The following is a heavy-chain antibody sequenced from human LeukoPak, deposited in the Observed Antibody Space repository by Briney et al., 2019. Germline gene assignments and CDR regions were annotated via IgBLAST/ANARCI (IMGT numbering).Heavy chain of an antibody. J-gene: IGHJ5*02. Sequence: ASVKLSCKASGVTFSSYAISWVRQAPGQGLEWVSIINASGGSTSYAQKLKGRVTMTRDTSTSTVYMELSSLRSEDTAVYYCARVSRVTYYDFWSGLDWFDPWGQGTLVTVSS. V-gene: IGHV1-46*03. CDR3: ARVSRVTYYDFWSGLDWFDP. CDR2: INASGGST. D-gene: IGHD3-3*01. CDR1: GVTFSSYA.